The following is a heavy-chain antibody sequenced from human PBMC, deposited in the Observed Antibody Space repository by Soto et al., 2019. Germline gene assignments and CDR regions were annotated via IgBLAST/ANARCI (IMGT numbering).Heavy chain of an antibody. V-gene: IGHV4-31*03. Sequence: QVQLQESGPGLVKPSQTLSLTCTVSGGSISSGGYYWSWIRQHPGKGLEWIGYIYYSGSTYYNPSLQSRVTISVDTSKNQFSLKLSSVTAADTAVYYCARGYTGADYYDSSGYPDYWGQGTLVTVSS. CDR1: GGSISSGGYY. CDR3: ARGYTGADYYDSSGYPDY. J-gene: IGHJ4*02. D-gene: IGHD3-22*01. CDR2: IYYSGST.